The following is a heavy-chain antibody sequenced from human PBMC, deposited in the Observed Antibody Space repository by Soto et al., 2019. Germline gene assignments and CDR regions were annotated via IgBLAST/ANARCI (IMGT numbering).Heavy chain of an antibody. J-gene: IGHJ4*02. CDR1: GFTFSSYG. Sequence: QVQLVESGGGVVQPGRSLRLSCAEAGFTFSSYGMHWVRQAPGKGLEGVAVIWSDGSNKYYADSVKGRFTISRDNSKNTLYLQMNSLRAEDTAVYYCARYYYDSSGYYPLWGQGTLVTVSS. V-gene: IGHV3-33*01. CDR2: IWSDGSNK. CDR3: ARYYYDSSGYYPL. D-gene: IGHD3-22*01.